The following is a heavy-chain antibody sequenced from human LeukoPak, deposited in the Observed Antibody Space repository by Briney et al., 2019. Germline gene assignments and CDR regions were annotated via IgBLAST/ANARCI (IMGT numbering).Heavy chain of an antibody. Sequence: PSEPLSLTCAVHGGSFTGYYWSWIRQPPGKGLEWIGEINHSGSTHNNPSPHTPDTISVETSKNQFSLKLSSVTAADTAVYYCARVGMATITNWFDPWGQGTLVTVSS. CDR1: GGSFTGYY. D-gene: IGHD5-24*01. CDR2: INHSGST. J-gene: IGHJ5*02. CDR3: ARVGMATITNWFDP. V-gene: IGHV4-34*04.